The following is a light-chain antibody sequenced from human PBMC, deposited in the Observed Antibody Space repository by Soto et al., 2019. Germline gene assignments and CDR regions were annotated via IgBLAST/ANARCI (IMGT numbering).Light chain of an antibody. CDR3: QQYEKWPPLT. CDR2: GAS. Sequence: EIVMTQSPATLSVSPGERATLSCRASQSIYSNLAWYQQKLGQAPRLLIYGASTRATGIPARFSGSGSGTGFTLPISSLQSEDFAVYYCQQYEKWPPLTFGGGTKVEI. CDR1: QSIYSN. V-gene: IGKV3-15*01. J-gene: IGKJ4*01.